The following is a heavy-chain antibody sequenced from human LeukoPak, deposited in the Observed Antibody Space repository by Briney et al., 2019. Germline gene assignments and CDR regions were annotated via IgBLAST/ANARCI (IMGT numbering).Heavy chain of an antibody. J-gene: IGHJ6*03. V-gene: IGHV4-61*01. CDR2: IYYSGST. D-gene: IGHD3-22*01. CDR3: ARVGYYYDSSGYYRNYYYYYMDV. CDR1: GGSISSSSYY. Sequence: SETLSLTCTVSGGSISSSSYYWSWIRQPPGKGLEWIGYIYYSGSTNYNPSLKSRVTISVDTSKNQFSLKLSSVTAADTAVYYCARVGYYYDSSGYYRNYYYYYMDVWGKGTTVTVSS.